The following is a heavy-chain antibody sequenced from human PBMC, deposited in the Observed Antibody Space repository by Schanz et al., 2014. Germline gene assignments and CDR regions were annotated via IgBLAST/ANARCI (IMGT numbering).Heavy chain of an antibody. D-gene: IGHD1-1*01. V-gene: IGHV3-33*08. CDR3: ARAHGNNWYGKGLDY. Sequence: VQLVESGGGVVQPGRSLRLSCAAYGFTLSSYAMHWVRQAPGKGLEWVAVIWYDENNKYYADSVKGRFTISRDNSKNTLYLQMNSLRAGDTAVYFCARAHGNNWYGKGLDYWGQGTQVTDSS. CDR2: IWYDENNK. CDR1: GFTLSSYA. J-gene: IGHJ4*02.